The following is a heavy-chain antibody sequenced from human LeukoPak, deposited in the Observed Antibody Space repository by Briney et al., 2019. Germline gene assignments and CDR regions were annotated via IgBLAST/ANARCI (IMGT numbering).Heavy chain of an antibody. CDR3: AKGASEWFTTPSAYFHY. V-gene: IGHV3-23*01. Sequence: GGSLRLSCAASGFTFSNYAMTWARQAPGKGLEWVSSISGSADSTYHADSVKGRFTISRDNSKNTLYLQMNSLRAEGTAVYYCAKGASEWFTTPSAYFHYWGQGTLVTVSS. CDR2: ISGSADST. J-gene: IGHJ4*02. CDR1: GFTFSNYA. D-gene: IGHD3-3*01.